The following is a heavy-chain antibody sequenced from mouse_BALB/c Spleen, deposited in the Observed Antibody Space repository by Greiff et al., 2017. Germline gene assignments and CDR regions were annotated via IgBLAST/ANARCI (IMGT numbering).Heavy chain of an antibody. CDR1: GFSLSTSGMC. Sequence: QVTLEVSGPGILQPSQTLSLTCSFSGFSLSTSGMCVSWLRQPSGKGVEWLAIIYWDDDKRYKPSLKRRLTTSKDTTRNQALLKITSVDTAETATYYSARDYEYGGWAMDYWGQGTSVTVSA. J-gene: IGHJ4*01. D-gene: IGHD2-4*01. CDR2: IYWDDDK. V-gene: IGHV8-12*01. CDR3: ARDYEYGGWAMDY.